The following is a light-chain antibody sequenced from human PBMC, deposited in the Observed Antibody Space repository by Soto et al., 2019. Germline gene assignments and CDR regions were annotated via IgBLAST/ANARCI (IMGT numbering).Light chain of an antibody. Sequence: DIPMTQSPSTLSGSVGDRVTITCRASQTISSWLAWYQQKPGKAPKLLIYKASTLKSGVPPRFSGSGSGTEFALTNSRLQPDDFATYYCQHYNSYSEAFGQGTKVEL. J-gene: IGKJ1*01. CDR3: QHYNSYSEA. V-gene: IGKV1-5*03. CDR2: KAS. CDR1: QTISSW.